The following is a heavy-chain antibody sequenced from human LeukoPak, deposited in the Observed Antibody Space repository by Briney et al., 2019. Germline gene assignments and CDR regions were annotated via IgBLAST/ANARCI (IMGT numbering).Heavy chain of an antibody. CDR2: INPNSGGT. Sequence: ASVKVSCKASGYTFTSYDINWVRQAPGQGLEWMGWINPNSGGTNYAQKFQGWVTMTRDTSISTAYMELSRLRSDDTAVYYCARGIAAAEAYYYGMDVWGQGTTVTVSS. CDR3: ARGIAAAEAYYYGMDV. CDR1: GYTFTSYD. V-gene: IGHV1-2*04. J-gene: IGHJ6*02. D-gene: IGHD6-13*01.